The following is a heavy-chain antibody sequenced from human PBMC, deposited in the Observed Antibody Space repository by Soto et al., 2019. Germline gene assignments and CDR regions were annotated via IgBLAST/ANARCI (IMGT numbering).Heavy chain of an antibody. CDR3: ARVGISSWYPRGWFDP. CDR2: IYYSGST. V-gene: IGHV4-30-4*01. D-gene: IGHD6-13*01. CDR1: GGSISSGDYY. Sequence: SETLSLTCTVSGGSISSGDYYWSWIRQPPGKGLEWIGYIYYSGSTYYNPSLKSRVTISVDTSKNQFSLKLSSVTAADTAVYYCARVGISSWYPRGWFDPWGQGTLVTVSS. J-gene: IGHJ5*02.